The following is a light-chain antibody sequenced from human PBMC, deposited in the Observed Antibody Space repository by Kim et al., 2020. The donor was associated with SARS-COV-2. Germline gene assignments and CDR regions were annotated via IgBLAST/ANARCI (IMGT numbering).Light chain of an antibody. Sequence: VALGETVRIKWERDRRRYDCAYWNKQKPGHAPILFINSNRTRALGNPDRVSGSSSGNTFSLTITGTEEGDEDDYYCNSRDSNNNEVFGGGTKVTVL. CDR2: SNR. J-gene: IGLJ2*01. V-gene: IGLV3-19*01. CDR3: NSRDSNNNEV. CDR1: RRRYDC.